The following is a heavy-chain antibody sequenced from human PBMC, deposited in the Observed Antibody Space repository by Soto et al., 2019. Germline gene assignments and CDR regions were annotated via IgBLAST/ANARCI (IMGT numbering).Heavy chain of an antibody. CDR2: ISGSGGST. Sequence: GGSLRLSCAASGFPFSSYAMSWVRQAPGKGLEWVSAISGSGGSTYYADSVKGRFTISRDNSKNTLYLQMNSLRAEDTAVYYCAKQYCTNGVCYGSPRFFDPWGQGTLVTVSS. J-gene: IGHJ5*02. CDR1: GFPFSSYA. V-gene: IGHV3-23*01. D-gene: IGHD2-8*01. CDR3: AKQYCTNGVCYGSPRFFDP.